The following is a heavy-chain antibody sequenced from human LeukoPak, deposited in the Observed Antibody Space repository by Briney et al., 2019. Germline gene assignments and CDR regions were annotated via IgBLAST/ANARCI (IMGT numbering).Heavy chain of an antibody. CDR2: IYYSGST. CDR1: GGSISSYY. V-gene: IGHV4-59*08. Sequence: SETLSLTCTVSGGSISSYYWSWIRQPPGKGLEWIGYIYYSGSTNYNPSLKSRVTISVDTSKNQFSPKLSSVTAADTAVYYCARHHTAMVSSSDYWGQGTLVTVSS. CDR3: ARHHTAMVSSSDY. D-gene: IGHD5-18*01. J-gene: IGHJ4*02.